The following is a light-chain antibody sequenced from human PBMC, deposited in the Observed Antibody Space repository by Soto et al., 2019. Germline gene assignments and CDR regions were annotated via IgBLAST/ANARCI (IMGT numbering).Light chain of an antibody. CDR2: GAS. Sequence: EIVMTQSPATLSVSPGERATLSCRASQSVSSKLAWYQQKPGQGPRLLIYGASTRATGIPARFSGSGSGTEFTLSLSSLQSGDFAVYYCQHFSTWLWTFGQGTKVEIK. CDR1: QSVSSK. V-gene: IGKV3-15*01. CDR3: QHFSTWLWT. J-gene: IGKJ1*01.